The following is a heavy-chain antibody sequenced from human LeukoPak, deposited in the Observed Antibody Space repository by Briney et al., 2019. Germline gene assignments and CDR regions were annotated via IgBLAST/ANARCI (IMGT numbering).Heavy chain of an antibody. V-gene: IGHV3-48*02. Sequence: GGSLRLSCAASGFTFSSYSMNWVRQAPGKGLEWVSYISSSSSTIYYADSVKGRFTISRDSAKDSLYLQMNSLRDEDTAVYYCARMDIVVVVPAPGAFDIWGQGTMVTVSS. J-gene: IGHJ3*02. CDR2: ISSSSSTI. CDR3: ARMDIVVVVPAPGAFDI. D-gene: IGHD2-15*01. CDR1: GFTFSSYS.